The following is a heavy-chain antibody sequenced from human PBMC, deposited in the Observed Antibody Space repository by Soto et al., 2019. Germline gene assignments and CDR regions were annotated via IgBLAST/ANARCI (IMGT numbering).Heavy chain of an antibody. D-gene: IGHD3-9*01. V-gene: IGHV3-30*18. CDR1: GFTFSSYG. Sequence: QVQLVESGGGVVQPGRSLRLSCAASGFTFSSYGMHWVRQAPGKGLEWVAVISYDGSNKYYADSVKGRFTISRDNSKNTLYLQMNSLRAEETAVYYCAKEEGAVTALLRYAYYFDYWGQGTLVTVSS. J-gene: IGHJ4*02. CDR3: AKEEGAVTALLRYAYYFDY. CDR2: ISYDGSNK.